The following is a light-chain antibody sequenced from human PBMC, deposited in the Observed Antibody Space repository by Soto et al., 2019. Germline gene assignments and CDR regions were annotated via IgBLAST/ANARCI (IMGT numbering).Light chain of an antibody. CDR1: SNDVGNGYDF. J-gene: IGLJ1*01. CDR2: EVV. V-gene: IGLV2-14*01. CDR3: CSYSTDISPYV. Sequence: QSVLTQPASVSGSPGQSITISCTGTSNDVGNGYDFVSWYQHHPGKATKIIIYEVVNRPSGVSNCYSGAKSGNTAPLTISGLQAEDEADYYCCSYSTDISPYVFGTGTKLTVL.